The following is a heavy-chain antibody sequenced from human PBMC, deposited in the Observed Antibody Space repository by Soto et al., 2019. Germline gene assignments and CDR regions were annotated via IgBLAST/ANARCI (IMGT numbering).Heavy chain of an antibody. CDR1: GYTFTGYY. CDR2: INPNSGDT. CDR3: ARREQWLENFDY. V-gene: IGHV1-2*02. Sequence: QLQLVQSGAEVKKPGASVKVSCKTSGYTFTGYYIHWIRQAPGQGLEWMGWINPNSGDTNYSQDFQGRVTMTSDTSFTTAYVELTRLRSDDTAVYYCARREQWLENFDYWGQGTLVTVSS. D-gene: IGHD6-19*01. J-gene: IGHJ4*02.